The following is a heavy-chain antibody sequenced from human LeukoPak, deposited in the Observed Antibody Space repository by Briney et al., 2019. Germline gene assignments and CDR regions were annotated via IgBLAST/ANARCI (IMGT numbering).Heavy chain of an antibody. CDR2: ISGSGGST. J-gene: IGHJ5*02. Sequence: GGSLRLSCAASGFTFSSYAMSWVRQAPGKGLEWVSAISGSGGSTYYAGSVKGRFTISRDNSKNTLYLQMNSLRAEDTAVYYCARDHYSWFDPWGQGTLVTVSS. CDR3: ARDHYSWFDP. CDR1: GFTFSSYA. V-gene: IGHV3-23*01.